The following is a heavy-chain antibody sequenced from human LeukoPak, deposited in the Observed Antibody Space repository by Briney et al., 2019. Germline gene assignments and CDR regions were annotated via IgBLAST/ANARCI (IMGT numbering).Heavy chain of an antibody. V-gene: IGHV3-49*04. CDR1: GFTFGDYA. CDR2: IRSKAYGGTT. Sequence: HPGRSLRLSCTASGFTFGDYAMSWVRQAPGKGLEWVGFIRSKAYGGTTEYAASVKGRFTISRDDSKSIAYLQMNSLKTEDTAVYYCTRREWYSGSYGLDYWGQGTLVTVSS. CDR3: TRREWYSGSYGLDY. D-gene: IGHD1-26*01. J-gene: IGHJ4*02.